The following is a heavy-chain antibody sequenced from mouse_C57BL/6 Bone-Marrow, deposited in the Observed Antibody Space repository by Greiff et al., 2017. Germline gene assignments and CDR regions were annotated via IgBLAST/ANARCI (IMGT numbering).Heavy chain of an antibody. Sequence: QVQLQQPGAELVRPGSSVKLSCKASGYTFTSYWMDWVKQRPGQGLEWIGNIYPSDSETHYNQKFKDKATLTVDKSSSTAYMQLSSLTSEDSAVYCYASGGVDYAWFAYWCQGTLVTVSA. CDR2: IYPSDSET. D-gene: IGHD2-4*01. V-gene: IGHV1-61*01. J-gene: IGHJ3*01. CDR3: ASGGVDYAWFAY. CDR1: GYTFTSYW.